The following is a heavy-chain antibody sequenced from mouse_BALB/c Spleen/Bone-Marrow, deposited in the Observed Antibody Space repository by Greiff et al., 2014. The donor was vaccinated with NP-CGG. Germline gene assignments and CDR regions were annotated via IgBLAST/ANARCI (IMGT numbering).Heavy chain of an antibody. Sequence: EVQVVESGPELVTPGASVKIPCKASGYTFTDYNIDWVKQSHGKSLEWIGDINPNNGGTIYNQKFGGKATLTVDKSSSTAYMKLRSLTSEDTAVYYCARRGWAMDYWGQGTSVTVSS. V-gene: IGHV1-18*01. CDR2: INPNNGGT. CDR3: ARRGWAMDY. D-gene: IGHD2-3*01. CDR1: GYTFTDYN. J-gene: IGHJ4*01.